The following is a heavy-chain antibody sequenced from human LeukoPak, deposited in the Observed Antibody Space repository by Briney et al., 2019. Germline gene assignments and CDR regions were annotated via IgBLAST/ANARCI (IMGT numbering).Heavy chain of an antibody. V-gene: IGHV1-2*02. J-gene: IGHJ3*02. CDR3: ARGLTRVGSI. CDR2: INPNSGGT. D-gene: IGHD2-2*01. CDR1: GYTFTGYY. Sequence: GASVKVSCKASGYTFTGYYMHWVRQAPGQGLEWMGWINPNSGGTNYAQKFQGRVTITRDTSISTAYMELSSLRSEDTAVYYCARGLTRVGSIWGQGTMVTVSS.